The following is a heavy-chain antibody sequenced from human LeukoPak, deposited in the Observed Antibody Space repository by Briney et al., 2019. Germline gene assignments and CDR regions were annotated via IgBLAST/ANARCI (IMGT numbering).Heavy chain of an antibody. CDR3: LRVGGYRDY. Sequence: GGSLRLSCAASEFIFSSYWMSWVRQAPGKGLDWVANINHDGTEKYYVDSVKGRFTISRDNAKSSLYLQMNSLRVEDTATYYYLRVGGYRDYWGQGTLVTVSS. V-gene: IGHV3-7*01. CDR2: INHDGTEK. CDR1: EFIFSSYW. D-gene: IGHD6-13*01. J-gene: IGHJ4*02.